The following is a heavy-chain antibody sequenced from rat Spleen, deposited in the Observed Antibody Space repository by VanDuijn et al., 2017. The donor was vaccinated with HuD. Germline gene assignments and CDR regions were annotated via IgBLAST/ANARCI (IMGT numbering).Heavy chain of an antibody. J-gene: IGHJ2*01. CDR1: GFTFSDYG. CDR2: ISYGDSSGHSST. CDR3: ARGESNSDYFDY. Sequence: EVQMVESSGGLVQPGRSLKLSCAASGFTFSDYGMAWVRQAPTKGLEWVATISYGDSSGHSSTYYRDSVKGRFTISRDNAKSTLYLQMDSLRSEDTATYYCARGESNSDYFDYWGQGVMVTVSS. V-gene: IGHV5-29*01. D-gene: IGHD4-4*01.